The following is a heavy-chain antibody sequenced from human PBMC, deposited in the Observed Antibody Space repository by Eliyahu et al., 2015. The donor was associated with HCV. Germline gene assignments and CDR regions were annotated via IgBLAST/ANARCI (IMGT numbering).Heavy chain of an antibody. CDR3: ARGSYGSGSYGAGMPIHYYYYGMDV. CDR2: IIPILGVI. J-gene: IGHJ6*02. V-gene: IGHV1-69*02. D-gene: IGHD1-26*01. Sequence: QVQLVQSGAEVKKPGSSVKVSCKTSGGTFNSYTVNWVRQFPGQGLEWMGRIIPILGVINYAQKFQGRVTIVADRSTSTTFLELRSLRYDDAAVYYCARGSYGSGSYGAGMPIHYYYYGMDVWGQGTTVTVSS. CDR1: GGTFNSYT.